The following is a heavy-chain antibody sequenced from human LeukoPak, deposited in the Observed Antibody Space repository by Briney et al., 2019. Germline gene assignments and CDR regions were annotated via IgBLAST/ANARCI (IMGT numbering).Heavy chain of an antibody. CDR1: GESFTNFY. D-gene: IGHD6-19*01. V-gene: IGHV4-34*01. Sequence: SETLSLTCAVFGESFTNFYWTWIRQSPSNGLEWIGEIKHSGTTNYNPSFKSRVTISLDTSKTQFSLKLTSVTAADTAVYYCAGRYPGIGVSGNFWGQGALVTVSS. CDR2: IKHSGTT. J-gene: IGHJ4*02. CDR3: AGRYPGIGVSGNF.